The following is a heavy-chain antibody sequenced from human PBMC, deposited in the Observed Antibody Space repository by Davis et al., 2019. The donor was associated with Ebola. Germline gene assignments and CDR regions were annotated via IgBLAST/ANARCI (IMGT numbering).Heavy chain of an antibody. D-gene: IGHD2-2*01. CDR2: IKQDGSEK. Sequence: PGGSLRLSCAASGFTFSSYWMSWVRQAPGKGLEWVANIKQDGSEKYYVDSVKGRFTISRDNSKNTLYLQMNSLRAEDTAVYYCATLSLGYCSSTSCYAGYGMDVWGQGTTVTVSS. J-gene: IGHJ6*02. CDR1: GFTFSSYW. V-gene: IGHV3-7*01. CDR3: ATLSLGYCSSTSCYAGYGMDV.